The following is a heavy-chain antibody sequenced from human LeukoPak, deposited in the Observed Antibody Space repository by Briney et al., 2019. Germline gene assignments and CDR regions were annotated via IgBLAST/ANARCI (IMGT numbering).Heavy chain of an antibody. J-gene: IGHJ4*02. Sequence: GSLRLSCTVSGFTVSINSMSWVRQAPGKGLEWIAYIYYSGSTNYNPSLKSRVTISVDTSKNQFSLKLSSVTAADTAVYYCARDGSSGYFDYWGQGTLVTVSS. CDR3: ARDGSSGYFDY. CDR2: IYYSGST. CDR1: GFTVSINS. V-gene: IGHV4-59*02. D-gene: IGHD3-10*01.